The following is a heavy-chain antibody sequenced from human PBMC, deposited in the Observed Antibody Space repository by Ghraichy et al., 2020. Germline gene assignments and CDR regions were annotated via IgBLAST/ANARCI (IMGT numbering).Heavy chain of an antibody. V-gene: IGHV3-30*18. CDR3: AKESRGMDV. CDR1: GFTFSSYG. CDR2: ISYDESNK. J-gene: IGHJ6*02. Sequence: GGSLRLSCAASGFTFSSYGMHWVRQAPGKGLEWVAVISYDESNKYYADSVKGRFTISRDNSKNTLYLQMNSLRAEDTAVYYCAKESRGMDVWGQGTTVTVSS.